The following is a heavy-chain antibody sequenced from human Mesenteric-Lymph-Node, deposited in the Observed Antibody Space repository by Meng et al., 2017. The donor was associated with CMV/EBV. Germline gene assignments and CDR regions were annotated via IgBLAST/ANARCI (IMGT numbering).Heavy chain of an antibody. V-gene: IGHV1-2*02. Sequence: ASVKVSCKASGYTFTGYYMHWVRQAPGQGLEWMGWINPNSGGTNYAQKFQGRVTMTRDTSISTAYMELSRLRSDDTAVYYCARGEDDFWSGYYSWGQRTLVTVSS. D-gene: IGHD3-3*01. CDR3: ARGEDDFWSGYYS. J-gene: IGHJ5*02. CDR1: GYTFTGYY. CDR2: INPNSGGT.